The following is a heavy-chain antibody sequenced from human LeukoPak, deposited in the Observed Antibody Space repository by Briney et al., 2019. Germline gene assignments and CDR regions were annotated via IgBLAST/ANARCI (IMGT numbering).Heavy chain of an antibody. D-gene: IGHD1-26*01. CDR3: ARVVGATRDSWIDY. CDR2: INHSGST. CDR1: GGSFSGYY. J-gene: IGHJ4*02. Sequence: SETPSLTCAVYGGSFSGYYWSWIRQPPGKGLEWIGEINHSGSTNYNPSLKSRVTISVDTSKNQFSLKLSSVTAADTAVYYCARVVGATRDSWIDYWGQGTLVTVSS. V-gene: IGHV4-34*01.